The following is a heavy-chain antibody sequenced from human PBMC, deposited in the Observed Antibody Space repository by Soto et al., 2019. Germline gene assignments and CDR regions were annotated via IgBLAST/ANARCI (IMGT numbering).Heavy chain of an antibody. CDR2: TSYDGSNK. CDR1: GFSFSLFA. J-gene: IGHJ4*02. Sequence: QVHLVESGGGVVQPGRSLRLSCAASGFSFSLFAMHWVRQAPGKGLEWVAATSYDGSNKYYADSVKGRFTISRDNSKNTLHLQMTSLRTEDTAVYYGARDLRIAGLTTSFDYWGEGTLVTVSS. D-gene: IGHD1-26*01. V-gene: IGHV3-30-3*01. CDR3: ARDLRIAGLTTSFDY.